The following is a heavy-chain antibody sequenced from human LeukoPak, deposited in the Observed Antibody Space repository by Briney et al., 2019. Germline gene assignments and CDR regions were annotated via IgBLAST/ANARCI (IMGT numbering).Heavy chain of an antibody. V-gene: IGHV1-46*01. CDR2: INPSGGST. Sequence: GASVEVSCKASGYTFTSYYMHWVRQAPGQGLEWMGIINPSGGSTSYAQKFQGRVTMTRDTSTSTVYMELSSLRSEDTAVYYCARDPSPNPPRYCSSTSCYPDAFFDYWGQGTLVTVSS. J-gene: IGHJ4*02. CDR3: ARDPSPNPPRYCSSTSCYPDAFFDY. CDR1: GYTFTSYY. D-gene: IGHD2-2*01.